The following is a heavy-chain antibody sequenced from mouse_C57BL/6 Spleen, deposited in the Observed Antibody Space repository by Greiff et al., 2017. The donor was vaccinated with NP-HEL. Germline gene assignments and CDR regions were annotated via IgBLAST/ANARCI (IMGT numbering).Heavy chain of an antibody. V-gene: IGHV1-64*01. CDR3: ALITKVVPLDY. D-gene: IGHD1-1*01. Sequence: QVQLQQPGAELVKPGASVKLSCKASGYTFTSYWMHWVKQRPGQGLEWIGMIHPNRGSTNYNEKFKSKATLTVDKSSSTAYMQLSSLTSEDAAVYYCALITKVVPLDYWGQGTTLTVSS. CDR2: IHPNRGST. J-gene: IGHJ2*01. CDR1: GYTFTSYW.